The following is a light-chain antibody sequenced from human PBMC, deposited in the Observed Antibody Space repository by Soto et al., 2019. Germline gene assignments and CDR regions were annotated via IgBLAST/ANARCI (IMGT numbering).Light chain of an antibody. V-gene: IGLV2-14*01. CDR3: SSYTSSSTLYV. CDR1: SSDVGGYNY. CDR2: EVS. J-gene: IGLJ1*01. Sequence: QYVRTQPSSVSGSPGQSMTISCTVTSSDVGGYNYVSWYQQHPGKAPKLMIYEVSNRPSGVSNRFSGSKSGNTASLTISGLQAEHEADYYCSSYTSSSTLYVFGTGTKVTVL.